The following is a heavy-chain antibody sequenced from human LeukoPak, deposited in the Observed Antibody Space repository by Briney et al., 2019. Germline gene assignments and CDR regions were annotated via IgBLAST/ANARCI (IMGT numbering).Heavy chain of an antibody. J-gene: IGHJ6*02. CDR2: TYYRSKWSH. CDR1: GDSVSSDSAA. V-gene: IGHV6-1*01. Sequence: SQTLSLTCAISGDSVSSDSAAWNWIRRSPSRGLEWLGRTYYRSKWSHDYAVSVESRITISPDTSKNQFSLHLSSTTPEDTAVYYCAREGYWDDFWSGYISFYYYYGMDVWGQGTTVTVSS. CDR3: AREGYWDDFWSGYISFYYYYGMDV. D-gene: IGHD3-3*01.